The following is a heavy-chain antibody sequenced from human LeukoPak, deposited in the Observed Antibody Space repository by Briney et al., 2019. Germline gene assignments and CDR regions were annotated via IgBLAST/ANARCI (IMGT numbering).Heavy chain of an antibody. Sequence: SETLSLTCTVSGYSISSGYYWGWIRQPPGKGLEWIGSIYHSGSTYYNPSLKSRVTISVDTSKNQFSLKLSSVTAADTAVYYCAREVHTAMGGGISNWFDPWGQGTLVTVSS. V-gene: IGHV4-38-2*02. CDR3: AREVHTAMGGGISNWFDP. CDR2: IYHSGST. CDR1: GYSISSGYY. D-gene: IGHD5-18*01. J-gene: IGHJ5*02.